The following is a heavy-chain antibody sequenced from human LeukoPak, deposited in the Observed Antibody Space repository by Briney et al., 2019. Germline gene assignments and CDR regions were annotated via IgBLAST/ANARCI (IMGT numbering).Heavy chain of an antibody. D-gene: IGHD6-19*01. Sequence: GGSLRLSCAASGFTFSSYAMSWVRQAPGKGLEWVSGISWNSGSIGYADSVKGRFTISRDNAKNSLYLQMNSLRAEDTALYYCAKDASSGWYDYFDYWGQGTLVTVSS. CDR1: GFTFSSYA. J-gene: IGHJ4*02. V-gene: IGHV3-9*01. CDR2: ISWNSGSI. CDR3: AKDASSGWYDYFDY.